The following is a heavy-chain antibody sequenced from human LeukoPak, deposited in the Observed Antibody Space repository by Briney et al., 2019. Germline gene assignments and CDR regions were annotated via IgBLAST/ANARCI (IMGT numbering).Heavy chain of an antibody. D-gene: IGHD3-9*01. CDR2: ISSSSSYI. V-gene: IGHV3-21*01. CDR1: GFTFSSYS. Sequence: GGSLRLSCAASGFTFSSYSMNWVRQAPGKGLEWVSSISSSSSYIYYADSVKGRFTISRDNAKNSLYLQMNSLRAEDTAVYYCARIQVGGHYDILTGYYLDYWGQGTLVTVSS. J-gene: IGHJ4*02. CDR3: ARIQVGGHYDILTGYYLDY.